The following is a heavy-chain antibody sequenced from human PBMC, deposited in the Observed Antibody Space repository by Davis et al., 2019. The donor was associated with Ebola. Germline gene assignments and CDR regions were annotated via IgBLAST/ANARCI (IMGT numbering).Heavy chain of an antibody. Sequence: GSLRLSFTVPGGSITSYYWSWIRQPPGKRLEWIGYNYYSGSTNFNPSLKSRVTISVDTSKNQFSLKLSSVTAADTAVYYCARELYYYDSSGYYKGAFDIWGQGTMVTVSS. V-gene: IGHV4-59*01. CDR3: ARELYYYDSSGYYKGAFDI. CDR1: GGSITSYY. CDR2: NYYSGST. J-gene: IGHJ3*02. D-gene: IGHD3-22*01.